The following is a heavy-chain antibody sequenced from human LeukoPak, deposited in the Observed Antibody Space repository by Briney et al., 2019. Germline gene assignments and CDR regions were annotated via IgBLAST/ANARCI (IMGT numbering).Heavy chain of an antibody. CDR2: INHSGST. Sequence: SETLSLTCAVYGGSFSGYYWSWIRQPPGKGLEWIGEINHSGSTNYNPSLKSRVTISVDTSKNQFSLKLSSVTPADTAVYYCARRGGYSNGGNKSTMTYWGKGTRVTVS. D-gene: IGHD5-18*01. CDR1: GGSFSGYY. J-gene: IGHJ4*02. CDR3: ARRGGYSNGGNKSTMTY. V-gene: IGHV4-34*01.